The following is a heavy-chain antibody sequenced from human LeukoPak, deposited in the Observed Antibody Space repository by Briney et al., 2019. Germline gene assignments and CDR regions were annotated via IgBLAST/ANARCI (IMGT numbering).Heavy chain of an antibody. V-gene: IGHV4-59*01. CDR1: GGSISSYY. Sequence: PSETLSLTCTVSGGSISSYYWSWIRQPPGKGLEWIGYIYYSGSTNYNPSLKSRVTISVDTSKNQFSLKLSSVTSADTAVYYCARGSSWYGWYFDLWGRGTLVTVSS. D-gene: IGHD6-13*01. CDR3: ARGSSWYGWYFDL. J-gene: IGHJ2*01. CDR2: IYYSGST.